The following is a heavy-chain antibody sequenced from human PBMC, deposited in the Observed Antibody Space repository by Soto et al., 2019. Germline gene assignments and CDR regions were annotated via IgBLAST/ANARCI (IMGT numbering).Heavy chain of an antibody. CDR1: GGSISSGDYY. Sequence: QVQLQESGPGLVKPSQTLSLTCTDSGGSISSGDYYWSWIRQPPGKGLEWIGYIYYSGSTYYNPSLKSRVTISVDTSKNQFSLKLSSVTAADTAVYYCARAWSSSGYYYGMDVWGQGTTVTVSS. V-gene: IGHV4-30-4*01. D-gene: IGHD6-13*01. CDR2: IYYSGST. CDR3: ARAWSSSGYYYGMDV. J-gene: IGHJ6*02.